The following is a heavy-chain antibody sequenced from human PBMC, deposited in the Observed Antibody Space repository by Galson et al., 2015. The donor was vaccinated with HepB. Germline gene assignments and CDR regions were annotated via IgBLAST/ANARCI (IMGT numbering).Heavy chain of an antibody. J-gene: IGHJ4*02. D-gene: IGHD3-22*01. CDR2: ISTHNGNT. V-gene: IGHV1-18*04. CDR1: GYTFTSYG. Sequence: SVKVSCKASGYTFTSYGISWVRQAPGQRPEWMGWISTHNGNTNYPQKLQGRVPMTTDTSTSTAYMELRSLRSDDTGVYYCATTGYYDSSGYSDYWGQGTLVTVSS. CDR3: ATTGYYDSSGYSDY.